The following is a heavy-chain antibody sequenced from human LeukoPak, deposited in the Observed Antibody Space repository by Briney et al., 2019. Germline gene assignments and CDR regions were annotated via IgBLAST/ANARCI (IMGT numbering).Heavy chain of an antibody. CDR1: GYSFTSYW. CDR2: INPGDSDT. CDR3: ARHASYYGSGSYYLDF. Sequence: GESLKISCKGSGYSFTSYWIGWVRQMPGKGLEWMGIINPGDSDTRYSPSFQGQVTISVDTSISTAFLYWSSLKASDTAMYHCARHASYYGSGSYYLDFWGQGTLVTVSS. J-gene: IGHJ4*02. V-gene: IGHV5-51*01. D-gene: IGHD3-10*01.